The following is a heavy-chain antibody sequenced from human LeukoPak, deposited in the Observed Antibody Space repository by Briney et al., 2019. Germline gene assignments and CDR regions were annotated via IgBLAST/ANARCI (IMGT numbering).Heavy chain of an antibody. J-gene: IGHJ4*02. V-gene: IGHV4-59*01. CDR3: ARWGSIAVARFDY. Sequence: SETLSLTCTVSGGSISNYYWSWIRQPPGKGLEWIGYIYYTGSTNYNPSLTSRVNISVDTSKNQFSLNLTSVTAADTAVYYCARWGSIAVARFDYWGQGTLVTVYS. D-gene: IGHD6-6*01. CDR1: GGSISNYY. CDR2: IYYTGST.